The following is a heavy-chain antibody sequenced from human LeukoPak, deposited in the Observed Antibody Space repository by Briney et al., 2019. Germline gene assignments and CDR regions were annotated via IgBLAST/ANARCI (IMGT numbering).Heavy chain of an antibody. CDR1: GFTFGSYA. V-gene: IGHV3-21*01. J-gene: IGHJ4*02. CDR3: GRGANYDFWSGYYVGY. CDR2: ISSSSSYI. Sequence: GGSLRLSCAASGFTFGSYAMSWVRQAPGKGLEWVSSISSSSSYIYYADSVKGRFAISRDNAKNSLYLQMNSLRAEDTAVYYCGRGANYDFWSGYYVGYWGQGTLVTVSS. D-gene: IGHD3-3*01.